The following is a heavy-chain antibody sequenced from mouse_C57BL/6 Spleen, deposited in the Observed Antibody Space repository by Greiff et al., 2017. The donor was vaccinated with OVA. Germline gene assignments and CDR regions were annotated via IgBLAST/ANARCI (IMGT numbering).Heavy chain of an antibody. J-gene: IGHJ4*01. CDR1: GFTFSDYG. V-gene: IGHV5-15*01. Sequence: EVKVVESGGGLVQPGGSLKLSCAASGFTFSDYGMAWVRQAPRKGPEWVAFISNLAYSIYYADTVTGRFTISRENAKNTLYLEMSSLRSEDTAMYYCARKGGLRRNYAMDYWGQGTSVTVSS. D-gene: IGHD2-4*01. CDR2: ISNLAYSI. CDR3: ARKGGLRRNYAMDY.